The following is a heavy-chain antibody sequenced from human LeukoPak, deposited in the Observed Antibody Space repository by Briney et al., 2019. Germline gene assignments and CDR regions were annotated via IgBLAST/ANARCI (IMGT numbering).Heavy chain of an antibody. Sequence: SETLSLTCAVYGGSFSGYYWSWIRQPPGKGLEWIGEINHSGSTNYNPSLKSRVTISVDTSKNQFSLKLSSVAAADTAVYYCARGYFQNYYYYYMDVWGKGTTVTVSS. CDR2: INHSGST. CDR3: ARGYFQNYYYYYMDV. CDR1: GGSFSGYY. V-gene: IGHV4-34*01. J-gene: IGHJ6*03. D-gene: IGHD2/OR15-2a*01.